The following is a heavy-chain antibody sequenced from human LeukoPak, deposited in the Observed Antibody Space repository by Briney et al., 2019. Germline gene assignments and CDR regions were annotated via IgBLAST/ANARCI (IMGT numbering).Heavy chain of an antibody. V-gene: IGHV3-74*01. J-gene: IGHJ4*02. D-gene: IGHD2-15*01. CDR1: GFTFSSYFW. Sequence: GGSLRLSCAASGFTFSSYFWMHWVRQAPGKGLVWVSRINSDGSRSYADSVKGRITISRDNAKNTVYLQMNSLRAEDTAVYYCGLGYCSGGSCYHIDYWGQGTLVTVSS. CDR3: GLGYCSGGSCYHIDY. CDR2: INSDGSR.